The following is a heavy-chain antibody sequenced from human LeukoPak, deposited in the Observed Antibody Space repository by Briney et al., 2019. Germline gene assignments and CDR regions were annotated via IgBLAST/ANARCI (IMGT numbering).Heavy chain of an antibody. CDR3: ASDPVLGGDAFDI. D-gene: IGHD2-8*01. CDR1: GFTFSHFG. J-gene: IGHJ3*02. CDR2: IRADGSGR. Sequence: GGSLRLSCAASGFTFSHFGMHWARQAPGKGLEWVAFIRADGSGRYYADSVNGRFTISRDNSKNTLYLQMNSLRAEDTAVYYCASDPVLGGDAFDIWGRGTMVTVSS. V-gene: IGHV3-30*02.